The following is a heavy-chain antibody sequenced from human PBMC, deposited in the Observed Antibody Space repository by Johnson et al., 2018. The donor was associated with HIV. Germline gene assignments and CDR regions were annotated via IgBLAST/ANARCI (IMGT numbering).Heavy chain of an antibody. Sequence: VQLVESGGGLAKPAWSPRLSCAASGFTFSIYDIHWVRQAPGKGLEWVAMISHDGTNNFYADSVKGRFTVSRDNSKNTLYLEANSLGPEDTATYYCAKGSTPTMIIVVISAFDIWGQGTVVAVSS. CDR3: AKGSTPTMIIVVISAFDI. J-gene: IGHJ3*02. D-gene: IGHD3-22*01. CDR2: ISHDGTNN. V-gene: IGHV3-30*18. CDR1: GFTFSIYD.